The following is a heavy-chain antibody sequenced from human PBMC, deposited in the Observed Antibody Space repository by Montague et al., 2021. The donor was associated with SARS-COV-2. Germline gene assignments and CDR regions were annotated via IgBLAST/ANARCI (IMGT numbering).Heavy chain of an antibody. CDR1: GGSISSGGYY. D-gene: IGHD3-3*01. Sequence: TLSLTCTVSGGSISSGGYYWSWIRQHPGKGLEWIGYIYYSGSTYYNPSLKSRVTISVDTSKNQFSLKLSSVTAADTAVYYCARALSITIFGVVGSLDYWGQGTLVTVSS. J-gene: IGHJ4*02. CDR2: IYYSGST. CDR3: ARALSITIFGVVGSLDY. V-gene: IGHV4-31*03.